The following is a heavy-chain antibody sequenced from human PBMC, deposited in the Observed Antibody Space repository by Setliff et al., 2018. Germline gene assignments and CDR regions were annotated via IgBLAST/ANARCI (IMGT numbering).Heavy chain of an antibody. Sequence: GGSLRLSCTASGFIFNSYGMYWVRQAPGKGPEWVASIRYEGSNKQYGDSVKGRFSISRDNSKNTLYLQMDSLRVEDTAVYYCARPLHIMGTSTAYAFDIWGQGTMVTVSS. D-gene: IGHD1-26*01. CDR3: ARPLHIMGTSTAYAFDI. CDR2: IRYEGSNK. J-gene: IGHJ3*02. V-gene: IGHV3-33*07. CDR1: GFIFNSYG.